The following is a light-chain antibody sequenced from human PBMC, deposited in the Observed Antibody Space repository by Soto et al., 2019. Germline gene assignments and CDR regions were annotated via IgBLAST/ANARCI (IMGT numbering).Light chain of an antibody. CDR2: RAS. Sequence: IRMTQSPATLSVSAGERATISCRASQNIYRSVAWYQQRPGKAPRLLIYRASTRATGIPARFSGSGSGTEFTLTIGSLQSEDFTVYSCLQYHNLWAFGQGTKVDIK. CDR3: LQYHNLWA. J-gene: IGKJ1*01. V-gene: IGKV3-15*01. CDR1: QNIYRS.